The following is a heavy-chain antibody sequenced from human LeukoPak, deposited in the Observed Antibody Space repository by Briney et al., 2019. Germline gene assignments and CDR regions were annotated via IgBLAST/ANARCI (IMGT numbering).Heavy chain of an antibody. CDR1: GGTFSSYA. D-gene: IGHD3-9*01. CDR3: ARAGYWDTVDAFDI. V-gene: IGHV1-69*13. CDR2: IIPIFGTA. J-gene: IGHJ3*02. Sequence: SVKVSCKASGGTFSSYAISWVRQAPGQGLEWMGGIIPIFGTANYAQKFQGRVTITADESTSTAYMELSSLRSEDTAVYYCARAGYWDTVDAFDIWGQGTMVTVSS.